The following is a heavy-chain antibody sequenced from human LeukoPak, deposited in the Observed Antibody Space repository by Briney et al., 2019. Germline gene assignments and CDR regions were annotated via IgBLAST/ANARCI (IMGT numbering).Heavy chain of an antibody. CDR2: INHSGST. D-gene: IGHD2-2*01. Sequence: PSETLSLTCAVYGGSFSGYYWSWIRQPPGKGLEWIGEINHSGSTNYNPSLKSRVTISVDMSKNQFSLKLSSVTAADTAVYYCASLWPYQLSAFDIWGQGTMVTVSS. CDR1: GGSFSGYY. CDR3: ASLWPYQLSAFDI. J-gene: IGHJ3*02. V-gene: IGHV4-34*01.